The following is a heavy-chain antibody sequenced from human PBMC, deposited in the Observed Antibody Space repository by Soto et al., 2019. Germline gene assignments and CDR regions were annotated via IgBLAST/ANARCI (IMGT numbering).Heavy chain of an antibody. D-gene: IGHD5-18*01. CDR3: ARSGYSYGPNPLLY. J-gene: IGHJ4*02. CDR2: IYYSGST. CDR1: GGSISSGGYY. Sequence: QVQLQESGPGLVKPSQTLSLTCTVSGGSISSGGYYWSWIRQHPGKGLEWIGYIYYSGSTYYNPSLKSRVPISGDTSKNQFSLKLSSVTAADTAVYYCARSGYSYGPNPLLYWGQGTLVTVSS. V-gene: IGHV4-31*03.